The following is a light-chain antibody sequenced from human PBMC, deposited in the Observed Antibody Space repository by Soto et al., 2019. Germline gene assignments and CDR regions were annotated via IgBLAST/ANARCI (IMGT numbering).Light chain of an antibody. CDR2: AAS. J-gene: IGKJ5*01. V-gene: IGKV1-33*01. Sequence: TQSPSSLSASVGESVTITCRASQDIDNYLNWYQHRPGEAPKLLIYAASYLETGVPARFSGSGSGTDFSFTITSLQPEDSATYYCQQYDTRPTMTFGQGTRLEI. CDR1: QDIDNY. CDR3: QQYDTRPTMT.